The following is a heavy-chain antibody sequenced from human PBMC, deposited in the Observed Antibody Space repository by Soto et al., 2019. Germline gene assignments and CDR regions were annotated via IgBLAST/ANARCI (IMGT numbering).Heavy chain of an antibody. CDR3: ARDLGTALVGFDYGMDV. CDR1: GFTFSNYW. D-gene: IGHD5-18*01. J-gene: IGHJ6*02. CDR2: IKKDGSDK. Sequence: GGSLRLSCAASGFTFSNYWMSWVRQAPGKGLEWVANIKKDGSDKNYVDSVEGRFSIFRDNAKNSLYLQMYGLRAEDTAVYYCARDLGTALVGFDYGMDVWGPGTTVTVSS. V-gene: IGHV3-7*01.